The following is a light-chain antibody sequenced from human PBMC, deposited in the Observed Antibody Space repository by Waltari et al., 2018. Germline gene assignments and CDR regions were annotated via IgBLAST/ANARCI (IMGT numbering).Light chain of an antibody. CDR1: SRHSTNI. CDR3: QTGGHGTWV. V-gene: IGLV4-69*01. CDR2: VNSDGSH. Sequence: QLVLTQSPSASASLGASVKLTCTLSSRHSTNIIAWLQQQPEKGPRYLMNVNSDGSHNKGVGIPDRCSGSSSGAERYLTISSLQSEDEADYYCQTGGHGTWVFGGGTRLTVL. J-gene: IGLJ3*02.